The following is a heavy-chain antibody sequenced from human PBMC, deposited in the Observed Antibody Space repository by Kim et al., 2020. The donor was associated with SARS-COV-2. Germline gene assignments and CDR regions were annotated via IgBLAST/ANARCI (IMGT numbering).Heavy chain of an antibody. V-gene: IGHV3-30-3*01. CDR3: ATDLAQWLASRYFYGMDV. J-gene: IGHJ6*02. Sequence: GGSLRLSCAASGFTFRNYALHWVLQAPGKGPEWVSVISYYGTNKYSADSERGRFTISRDNSKDTLYLHMHSLRIDDMGLYYCATDLAQWLASRYFYGMDVWCQRTTVTFSS. D-gene: IGHD6-19*01. CDR1: GFTFRNYA. CDR2: ISYYGTNK.